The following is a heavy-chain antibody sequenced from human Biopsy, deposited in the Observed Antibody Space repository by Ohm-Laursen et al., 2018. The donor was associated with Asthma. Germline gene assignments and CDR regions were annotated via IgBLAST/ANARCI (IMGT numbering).Heavy chain of an antibody. CDR3: ARDMGAGPNQPPSGSGSSHLYGMDA. D-gene: IGHD3-10*01. J-gene: IGHJ6*02. Sequence: SLRLSCAASGFAVSRDYMFWVRQAPGKGLEWVSGISWNSGTIGYADSVKGRFTISRDNAKNSLYLQMNSLGPEDTAVYYCARDMGAGPNQPPSGSGSSHLYGMDAWGQGTTVTVSS. CDR1: GFAVSRDY. CDR2: ISWNSGTI. V-gene: IGHV3-9*01.